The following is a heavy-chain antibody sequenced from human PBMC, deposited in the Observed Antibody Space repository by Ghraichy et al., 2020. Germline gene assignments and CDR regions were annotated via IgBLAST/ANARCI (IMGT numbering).Heavy chain of an antibody. CDR3: ARDPQNVVVVTATPLDNWFDS. J-gene: IGHJ5*01. CDR2: IWYDGSNT. Sequence: GGSLRLSCAASGFTFSTYGMHWVRQAPGKGLEWVAGIWYDGSNTYYVDSVKGRFTISRDNSKNTLYLQMNSLRAEDTAVYYCARDPQNVVVVTATPLDNWFDSWGQGTLVSVSS. CDR1: GFTFSTYG. D-gene: IGHD2-21*02. V-gene: IGHV3-33*01.